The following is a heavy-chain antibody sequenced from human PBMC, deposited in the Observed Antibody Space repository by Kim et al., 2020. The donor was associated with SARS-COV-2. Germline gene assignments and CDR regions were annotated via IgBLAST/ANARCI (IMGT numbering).Heavy chain of an antibody. J-gene: IGHJ4*02. D-gene: IGHD1-1*01. Sequence: GGSLRLSCEASGFTFSSYGMHWVRQAPGKGLEWVAVISYNGNNKYYADSVKGRFTISRDNSKNTLFLHMNSLRAEDTAVYYCAKDRGYVPERLYFFDYWGQGTLVTVSS. CDR2: ISYNGNNK. V-gene: IGHV3-30*18. CDR1: GFTFSSYG. CDR3: AKDRGYVPERLYFFDY.